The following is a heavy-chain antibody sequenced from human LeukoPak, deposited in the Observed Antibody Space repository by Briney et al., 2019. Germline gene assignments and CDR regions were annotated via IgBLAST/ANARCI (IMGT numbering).Heavy chain of an antibody. CDR2: ISGSGGST. CDR1: GFTFSSYG. Sequence: GGSLRLSCAASGFTFSSYGMSWVRQAPGKGLEWVSAISGSGGSTYYADSVKGRFTISRDNSNNTLYLQMNSLRAEDTAVYYCAKHRRPNEWYFDLWGRGTLVTVSS. J-gene: IGHJ2*01. CDR3: AKHRRPNEWYFDL. D-gene: IGHD1-1*01. V-gene: IGHV3-23*01.